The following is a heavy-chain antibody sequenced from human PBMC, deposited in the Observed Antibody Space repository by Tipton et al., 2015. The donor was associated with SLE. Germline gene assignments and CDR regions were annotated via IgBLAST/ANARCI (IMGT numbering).Heavy chain of an antibody. CDR2: VYDIEFT. D-gene: IGHD3-22*01. V-gene: IGHV4-59*01. J-gene: IGHJ4*02. CDR3: ARGGTYHDSSGNIDY. CDR1: GASISSYY. Sequence: LRLSCTVSGASISSYYWSWIRQPPGKGLEWIGYVYDIEFTNYNPSLKSRVTISLDTSKNQFSLKLSSVTAADTAVYYCARGGTYHDSSGNIDYWGQGTLVTVSS.